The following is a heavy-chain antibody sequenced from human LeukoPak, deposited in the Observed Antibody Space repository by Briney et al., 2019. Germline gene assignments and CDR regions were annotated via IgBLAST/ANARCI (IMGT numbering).Heavy chain of an antibody. CDR2: INPNSGGT. J-gene: IGHJ5*02. D-gene: IGHD3-10*01. Sequence: ASVKVSCKASGYTFTGYYMHWVRHAPGQGLEWMGWINPNSGGTNYAQKFQGRVTMTRDTSISTAYMELSRLRSDDTAVYYCARDTSGSYWSWFDPWGQGTLVTVSS. CDR1: GYTFTGYY. V-gene: IGHV1-2*02. CDR3: ARDTSGSYWSWFDP.